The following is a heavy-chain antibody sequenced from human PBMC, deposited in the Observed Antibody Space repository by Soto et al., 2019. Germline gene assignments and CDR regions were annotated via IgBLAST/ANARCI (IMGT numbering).Heavy chain of an antibody. J-gene: IGHJ5*02. CDR1: GDSVSSNSAA. CDR2: TYYRSKWYN. V-gene: IGHV6-1*01. Sequence: PSQTLSLTCAISGDSVSSNSAAWNWIRQSPSRGLEWLGRTYYRSKWYNDYAVSVKSRITINPDTSKNQFSLKLSSVTAADTAVYYCARDGRSTVKGNWFDPWGQGTLVTVSS. D-gene: IGHD4-4*01. CDR3: ARDGRSTVKGNWFDP.